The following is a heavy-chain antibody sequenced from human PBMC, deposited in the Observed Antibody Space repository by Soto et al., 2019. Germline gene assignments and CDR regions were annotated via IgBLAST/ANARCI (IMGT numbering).Heavy chain of an antibody. D-gene: IGHD6-6*01. V-gene: IGHV4-31*03. J-gene: IGHJ3*02. CDR2: IYYSGRT. Sequence: SETLSLTCTVSGGSISSGGYYWSWIRQHPGKGLEWIGYIYYSGRTYYNPSLKSRVTISVDTSKNQFSLKLSSVTAADTAVYDCARGANGSSSSQGDAFDIWGQGTMVTV. CDR3: ARGANGSSSSQGDAFDI. CDR1: GGSISSGGYY.